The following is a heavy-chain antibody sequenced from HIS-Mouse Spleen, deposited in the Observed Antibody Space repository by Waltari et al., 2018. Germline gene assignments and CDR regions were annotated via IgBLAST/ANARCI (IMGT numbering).Heavy chain of an antibody. CDR2: IYYSGST. Sequence: QLQLQESGPGLVKPSETLSLTCTVSGGSISSIRYYWGWIRQPPGKGLEWIGSIYYSGSTYNNPSLKSRVTISVDTSKNQFSLKLSSVTAADTAVYYCAREIPYSSSWYDWYFDLWGRGTLVTVSS. V-gene: IGHV4-39*07. CDR1: GGSISSIRYY. D-gene: IGHD6-13*01. J-gene: IGHJ2*01. CDR3: AREIPYSSSWYDWYFDL.